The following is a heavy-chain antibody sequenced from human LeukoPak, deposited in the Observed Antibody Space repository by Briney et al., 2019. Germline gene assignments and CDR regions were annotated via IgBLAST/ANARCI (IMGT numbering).Heavy chain of an antibody. CDR1: GYTFTSHD. CDR3: ARRLGLRWDLQAFDI. J-gene: IGHJ3*02. D-gene: IGHD4-23*01. V-gene: IGHV1-8*03. CDR2: MKPNSGNT. Sequence: ASVKVSGKASGYTFTSHDINWVRQATGQGLEWRGWMKPNSGNTVYAQKLQGRVTITRNNAISTVYMELSSLRSEDTAVYYCARRLGLRWDLQAFDIWGQGTMVTVPS.